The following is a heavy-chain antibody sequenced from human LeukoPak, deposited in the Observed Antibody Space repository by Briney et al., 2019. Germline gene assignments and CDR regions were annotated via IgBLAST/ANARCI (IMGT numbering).Heavy chain of an antibody. Sequence: PSETLSLTCTVSGGSISSSSYYWGWIRQPPGKGLEWIGSIYYSGSTYYNPSLKSRVTISVDTSKNQFSLKLSSVTAADTAVYYCARRSVVPAAIDGPPGYYYMDVWGKGTTVTVSS. J-gene: IGHJ6*03. D-gene: IGHD2-2*01. V-gene: IGHV4-39*01. CDR2: IYYSGST. CDR3: ARRSVVPAAIDGPPGYYYMDV. CDR1: GGSISSSSYY.